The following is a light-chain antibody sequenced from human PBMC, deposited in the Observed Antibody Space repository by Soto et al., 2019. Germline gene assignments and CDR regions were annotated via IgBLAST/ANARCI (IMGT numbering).Light chain of an antibody. J-gene: IGKJ4*01. CDR2: DTS. V-gene: IGKV3-15*01. Sequence: EVVMRQSPATLSVSPGAGATLSCRASQGIGDTLAWYQHKPGQTPRLLIYDTSTRATGVPPRFSGSRSGAEFTLTINSLQSEDCAVYYCQPYYNCPLTFGGGTKVEIK. CDR1: QGIGDT. CDR3: QPYYNCPLT.